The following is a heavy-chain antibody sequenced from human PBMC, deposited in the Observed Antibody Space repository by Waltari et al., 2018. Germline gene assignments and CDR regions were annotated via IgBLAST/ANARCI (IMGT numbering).Heavy chain of an antibody. CDR2: IHHSGRT. V-gene: IGHV4-4*02. Sequence: QVQLQESGPGLVKPSGTLSLTCAVSGASISSNYWWSWVRQSPGKGLEWIGQIHHSGRTYSTPSLKSRITISVDKSRNQFSLNLSSVHDADTAVYYCAADRGNGLYFDYWGQGTLVTGSS. D-gene: IGHD2-15*01. CDR3: AADRGNGLYFDY. J-gene: IGHJ4*02. CDR1: GASISSNYW.